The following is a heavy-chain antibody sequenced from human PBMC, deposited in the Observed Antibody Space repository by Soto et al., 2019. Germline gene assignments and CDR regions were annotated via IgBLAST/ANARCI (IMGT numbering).Heavy chain of an antibody. J-gene: IGHJ5*02. V-gene: IGHV4-31*03. CDR1: GGSISSGGYY. CDR2: IYYSGST. D-gene: IGHD1-1*01. Sequence: PSETLSLTCTVSGGSISSGGYYWSWIRQHPGKGLEWIGYIYYSGSTYYNPSLKSRVTISVDTSKNQFSLKLSSVTAADTAVYYCARASPYMARQTRFDPWGQGTLVTVSS. CDR3: ARASPYMARQTRFDP.